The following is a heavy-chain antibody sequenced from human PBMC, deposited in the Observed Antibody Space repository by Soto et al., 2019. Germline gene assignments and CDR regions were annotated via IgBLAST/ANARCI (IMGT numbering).Heavy chain of an antibody. CDR1: GFTFSSYA. V-gene: IGHV3-23*01. D-gene: IGHD3-10*01. Sequence: GGSLRLSCAASGFTFSSYAMSWVRQAPGKGLEWVSAISGSGGSTYYADSVKGRFTISRDNSKNTLYLQMNSLRAEDTAVYYCAKTPTMVRGVLHYYYYGMDVWGQGTTVTVSS. CDR2: ISGSGGST. CDR3: AKTPTMVRGVLHYYYYGMDV. J-gene: IGHJ6*02.